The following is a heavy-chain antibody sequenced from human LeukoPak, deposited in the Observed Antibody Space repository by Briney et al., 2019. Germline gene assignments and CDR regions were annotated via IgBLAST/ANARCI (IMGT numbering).Heavy chain of an antibody. CDR2: ISGSGGST. CDR3: AKDRSPGWPSLLVGFDY. J-gene: IGHJ4*02. D-gene: IGHD5-24*01. V-gene: IGHV3-23*01. CDR1: GFTFSSYA. Sequence: PGGSLRLSCAASGFTFSSYAMSWVRQAPGKGLEWVSAISGSGGSTYYADSVKGWFTISRDNSKNTLYLQMNSLRAEDTAVYYCAKDRSPGWPSLLVGFDYWGQGTLVTVSS.